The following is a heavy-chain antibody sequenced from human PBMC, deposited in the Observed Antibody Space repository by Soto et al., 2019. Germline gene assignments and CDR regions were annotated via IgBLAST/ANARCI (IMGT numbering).Heavy chain of an antibody. CDR2: IYSGGST. D-gene: IGHD3-10*01. J-gene: IGHJ4*02. Sequence: GGSLRLSCAASGFTVSSNYMSWVRQAPGKGLEWVSVIYSGGSTYYADSVKGRFTISRDNSKNTLYLQMNSLRAEDTAVYYCARVATLRITMVRGVPGAFDYWGQGTLITVSS. CDR3: ARVATLRITMVRGVPGAFDY. V-gene: IGHV3-66*01. CDR1: GFTVSSNY.